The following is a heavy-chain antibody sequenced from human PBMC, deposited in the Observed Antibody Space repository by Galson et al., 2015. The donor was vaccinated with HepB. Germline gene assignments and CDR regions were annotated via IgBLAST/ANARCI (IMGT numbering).Heavy chain of an antibody. CDR3: ARTYGDYTPDYYYYMDV. CDR1: GGSINDYY. V-gene: IGHV4-4*07. CDR2: IYSNGYT. Sequence: ETLSLTCTVSGGSINDYYWSWIRQPAGKGLEWIGRIYSNGYTSYNPSLKSRVTLSVDTSKNEFSLRLTSVTAADTAVYYCARTYGDYTPDYYYYMDVWGKGTTVTVSS. D-gene: IGHD4-17*01. J-gene: IGHJ6*03.